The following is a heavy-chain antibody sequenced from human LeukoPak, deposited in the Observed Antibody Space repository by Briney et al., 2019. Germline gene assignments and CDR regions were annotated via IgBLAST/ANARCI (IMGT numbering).Heavy chain of an antibody. CDR2: IYYSGST. J-gene: IGHJ4*02. CDR1: GGSISSGDYY. Sequence: PSQTLSLTCTVSGGSISSGDYYWSWIRQPPGKGLERIGYIYYSGSTYYNPSLKSRVTISVDTSKNQFSLKLSSVTAADTAVYYCARGGSSRFPFLDYWGQGTLVTVSS. CDR3: ARGGSSRFPFLDY. D-gene: IGHD6-13*01. V-gene: IGHV4-30-4*08.